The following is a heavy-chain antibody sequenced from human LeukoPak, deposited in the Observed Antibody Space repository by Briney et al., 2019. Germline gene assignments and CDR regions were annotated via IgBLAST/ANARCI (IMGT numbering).Heavy chain of an antibody. Sequence: GGSLRLSCAASGFTFTTYGMHWVRQAPGKGLEWVAVIWYDGSNKYYADSVKGRFTISRDNSKNTLYLQMNSLRAEDTALYYXXXXXXXXXNXGFDXWGQGTLVTXXS. CDR1: GFTFTTYG. CDR2: IWYDGSNK. D-gene: IGHD4-11*01. CDR3: XXXXXXXXNXGFDX. V-gene: IGHV3-33*01. J-gene: IGHJ4*02.